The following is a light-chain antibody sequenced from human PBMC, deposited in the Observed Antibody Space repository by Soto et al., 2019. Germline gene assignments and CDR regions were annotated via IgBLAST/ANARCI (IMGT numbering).Light chain of an antibody. CDR1: SSDVGGYNY. J-gene: IGLJ1*01. Sequence: QSVLTQPASVSGCPGQSITICCTGTSSDVGGYNYVSWYQQHPGKAPKLMIYDVSNRPSGVSNRFSGSKSGNTASLTISGLQAEDEADYYCSSYTSTLPDFGTGTKVTVL. CDR3: SSYTSTLPD. CDR2: DVS. V-gene: IGLV2-14*01.